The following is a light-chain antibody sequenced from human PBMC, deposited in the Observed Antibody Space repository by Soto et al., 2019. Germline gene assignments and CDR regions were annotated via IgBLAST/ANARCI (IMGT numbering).Light chain of an antibody. Sequence: DIQMTQSPSALSASVGDRVSITCRASQSINSWLAWYQQKSGEAPKLLIYKASGLESGVPSRFSGSGFGTEFTLTISSLQPDDFATYHCQHYSTVWAFGQGTKVDI. CDR2: KAS. J-gene: IGKJ1*01. CDR1: QSINSW. V-gene: IGKV1-5*03. CDR3: QHYSTVWA.